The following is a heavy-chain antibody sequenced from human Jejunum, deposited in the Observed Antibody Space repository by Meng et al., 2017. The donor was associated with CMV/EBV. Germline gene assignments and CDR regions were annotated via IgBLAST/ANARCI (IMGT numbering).Heavy chain of an antibody. D-gene: IGHD3-3*01. J-gene: IGHJ6*02. CDR1: YS. CDR2: ISSSSSFI. V-gene: IGHV3-21*01. CDR3: ARVGPYYDFWSGFLVGAMDV. Sequence: YSMNWVRQAPGTGLDWVSSISSSSSFIYYADSVKGRFTISRDNAKNSLYLQMNSLRAEDTAVYYCARVGPYYDFWSGFLVGAMDVWGQGTTVTVSS.